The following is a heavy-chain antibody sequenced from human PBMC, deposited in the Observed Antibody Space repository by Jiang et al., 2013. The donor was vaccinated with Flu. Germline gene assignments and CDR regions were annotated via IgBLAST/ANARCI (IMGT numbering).Heavy chain of an antibody. Sequence: GLVQPGESLRLSCVASGFTFSTFDMSWVRQAPGQGLEWVSGIASTSIKTYYADSVKGRFTISRDNTKNTLFLQMNSLRVEDTAIYYCAKEYSSSSPDWGQGTLVTVSS. V-gene: IGHV3-23*01. D-gene: IGHD6-6*01. CDR2: IASTSIKT. CDR3: AKEYSSSSPD. J-gene: IGHJ4*02. CDR1: GFTFSTFD.